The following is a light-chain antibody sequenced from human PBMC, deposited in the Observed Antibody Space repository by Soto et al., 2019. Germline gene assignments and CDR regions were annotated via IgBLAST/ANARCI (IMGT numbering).Light chain of an antibody. CDR1: QTISSW. CDR2: NAS. CDR3: QHYNSYSEA. V-gene: IGKV1-5*03. J-gene: IGKJ1*01. Sequence: DIPMTQSPSTLSGSVGDRVTITCRASQTISSWLAWYQQKPGKAPKLLIYNASTLKSGVPSRFSGSGAGTEFTLTISSLQPDDVATYYCQHYNSYSEAFGQGTKVDIK.